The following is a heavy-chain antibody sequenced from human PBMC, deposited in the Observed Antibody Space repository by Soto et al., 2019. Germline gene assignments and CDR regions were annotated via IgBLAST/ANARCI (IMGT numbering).Heavy chain of an antibody. Sequence: SVKVSCKASGGTFSSYAISWVRQAPGQGLEWMGGIIPIFGTANYAQKFQGRVTITADESTSTAYMELSSLRSEDTAVYYCARGGYSYGETPFYDYWGQGTLVTVSS. CDR1: GGTFSSYA. CDR3: ARGGYSYGETPFYDY. V-gene: IGHV1-69*13. D-gene: IGHD5-18*01. J-gene: IGHJ4*02. CDR2: IIPIFGTA.